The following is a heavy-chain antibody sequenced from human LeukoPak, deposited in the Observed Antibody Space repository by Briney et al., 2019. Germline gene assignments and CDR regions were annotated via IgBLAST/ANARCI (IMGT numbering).Heavy chain of an antibody. V-gene: IGHV3-15*01. J-gene: IGHJ4*02. CDR1: GFSFSNAW. CDR2: IKSKTDGGTT. Sequence: GGSLRVSCAASGFSFSNAWMSWVRQAPGKGLEWVGRIKSKTDGGTTDYAAPVKGRFTISRDDSKNTLYLQMNSLKTEDTAVYYCTTDSPSVAGTYYFDYWGQGTLVTVSS. D-gene: IGHD6-19*01. CDR3: TTDSPSVAGTYYFDY.